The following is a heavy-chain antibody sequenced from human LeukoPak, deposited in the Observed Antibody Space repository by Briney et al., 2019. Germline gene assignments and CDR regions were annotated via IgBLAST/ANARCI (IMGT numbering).Heavy chain of an antibody. Sequence: PSETLPLTCTVSGDSFSSSTYYWGWIRQPPGRGLEWIGSLYSSGSTYNNPSLKSRVTISVDKSRNQFSLKLSSVTAADTAVYYCARVREYSSSWYFVGWFDPWGQGTLVTVSS. J-gene: IGHJ5*02. V-gene: IGHV4-39*07. CDR2: LYSSGST. CDR1: GDSFSSSTYY. CDR3: ARVREYSSSWYFVGWFDP. D-gene: IGHD6-13*01.